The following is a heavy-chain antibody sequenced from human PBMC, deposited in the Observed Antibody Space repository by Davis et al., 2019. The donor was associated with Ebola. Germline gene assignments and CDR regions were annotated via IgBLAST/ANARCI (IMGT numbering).Heavy chain of an antibody. V-gene: IGHV3-21*01. CDR1: GFTFSSYS. CDR3: ARDSMGIAVAEGFDY. D-gene: IGHD6-19*01. Sequence: GESLKISCAASGFTFSSYSMNWVRQAPGKGLEWVSSISSSSSYIYYADSVKGRFTISKDNAKNSLYLQMNSLRAEDTAVYYCARDSMGIAVAEGFDYWGQGTLVTVSS. J-gene: IGHJ4*02. CDR2: ISSSSSYI.